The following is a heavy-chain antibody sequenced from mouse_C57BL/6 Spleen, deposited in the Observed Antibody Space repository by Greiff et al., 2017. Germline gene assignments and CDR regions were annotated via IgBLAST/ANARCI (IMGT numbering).Heavy chain of an antibody. CDR2: IDPSDSET. CDR3: AREELYYGSSPYYFDY. J-gene: IGHJ2*01. V-gene: IGHV1-52*01. CDR1: GYTFTSYW. D-gene: IGHD1-1*01. Sequence: QVQLQQPGAELVRPGSSVKLSCKASGYTFTSYWMHWVKQRPIQGLEWIGNIDPSDSETHYNQKFKDKATLTVDKSSSTADMQLSSLTSEDSAVYYCAREELYYGSSPYYFDYWGQGTTLTVSS.